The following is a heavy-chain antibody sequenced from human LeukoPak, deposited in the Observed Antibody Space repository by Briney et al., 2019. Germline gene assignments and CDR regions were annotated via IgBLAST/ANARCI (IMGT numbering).Heavy chain of an antibody. CDR3: ARAHLYCSGGSCYSDY. CDR2: ISSSSSYI. J-gene: IGHJ4*02. Sequence: GGSLRLSCAASGFTFSSYSMNWVRQAPGKGLEWVSSISSSSSYIYYADSVKGRFTISRDNAKNSLYLQMNSLRAEDTAVYYCARAHLYCSGGSCYSDYWAREPWSPSPQ. V-gene: IGHV3-21*01. CDR1: GFTFSSYS. D-gene: IGHD2-15*01.